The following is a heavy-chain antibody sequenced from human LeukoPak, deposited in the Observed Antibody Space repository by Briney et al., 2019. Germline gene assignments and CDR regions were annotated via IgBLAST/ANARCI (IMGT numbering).Heavy chain of an antibody. Sequence: GGSLRLSCAASGFTFSSYWMSWVRQAPGKGLEWVANIRQDGSEKYYVDSVKGRFTISRDNAKNSLYLQMNSLRAEDTAVYYCAREVCSSTSCYTHYYYYYMDVWGKGTTVTVSS. CDR3: AREVCSSTSCYTHYYYYYMDV. V-gene: IGHV3-7*01. CDR1: GFTFSSYW. J-gene: IGHJ6*03. CDR2: IRQDGSEK. D-gene: IGHD2-2*02.